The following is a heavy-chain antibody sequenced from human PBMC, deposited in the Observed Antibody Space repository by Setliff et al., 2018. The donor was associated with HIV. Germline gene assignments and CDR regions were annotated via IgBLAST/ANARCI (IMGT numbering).Heavy chain of an antibody. CDR3: ARGTPDHEVWYFDL. Sequence: SETLSLTCTVSSSSIRSGGYYWNWIRQHPGKGLEWIGYIYHSGSTYYNPSLKSRVTISVDTSKNQFSLKLSSVTAADTAIYYCARGTPDHEVWYFDLWGRGTLVTVTS. CDR1: SSSIRSGGYY. CDR2: IYHSGST. V-gene: IGHV4-31*03. J-gene: IGHJ2*01.